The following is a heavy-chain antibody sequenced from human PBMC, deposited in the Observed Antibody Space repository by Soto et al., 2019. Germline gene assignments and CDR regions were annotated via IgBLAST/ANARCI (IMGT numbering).Heavy chain of an antibody. CDR2: ISGSGGST. CDR1: GSTFSSYS. Sequence: PGGSLSLSGPASGSTFSSYSMSWFRQAPGKGMEWVSAISGSGGSTYYADSVKGRFTISRDNSKNTMYLQMNSLRAEDTAVYYCAKDDYYDSSGYFPWGQGNLVTVSS. D-gene: IGHD3-22*01. CDR3: AKDDYYDSSGYFP. V-gene: IGHV3-23*01. J-gene: IGHJ5*02.